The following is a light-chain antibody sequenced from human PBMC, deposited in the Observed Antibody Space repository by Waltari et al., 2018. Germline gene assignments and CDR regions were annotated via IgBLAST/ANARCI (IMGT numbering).Light chain of an antibody. CDR3: QQYYSTPLYT. CDR1: QRVLYSTNNKNY. V-gene: IGKV4-1*01. Sequence: DIVMTQSPDSLAVSLGERATINCKASQRVLYSTNNKNYFAWYQQKPGQPPKLLIYRASTRESGVPDRFSGSGSGTDFTLTISSLQAEDVAVYYCQQYYSTPLYTFGQGTKLEIK. J-gene: IGKJ2*01. CDR2: RAS.